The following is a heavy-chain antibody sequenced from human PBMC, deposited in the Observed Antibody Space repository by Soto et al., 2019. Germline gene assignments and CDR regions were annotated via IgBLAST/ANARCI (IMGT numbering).Heavy chain of an antibody. V-gene: IGHV4-31*03. D-gene: IGHD3-10*01. Sequence: QVQLQESGSGLLKPSQTLSLDCSVSGDSLRRGFHHWSWIRQTPGKGLQLIGYIDTNGDTHYDPSLRNRLNMSIVTTESRFSLKVTSVTAADTAVYYCARGTVYYCPIDKCGFFFDHWGQGALVTVTS. CDR1: GDSLRRGFHH. CDR3: ARGTVYYCPIDKCGFFFDH. J-gene: IGHJ4*02. CDR2: IDTNGDT.